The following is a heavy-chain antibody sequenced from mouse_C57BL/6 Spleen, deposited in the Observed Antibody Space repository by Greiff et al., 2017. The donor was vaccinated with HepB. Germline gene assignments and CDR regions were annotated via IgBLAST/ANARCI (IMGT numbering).Heavy chain of an antibody. V-gene: IGHV5-16*01. CDR3: ARDTLGRAMDY. CDR1: GFTFSDYY. D-gene: IGHD4-1*01. Sequence: EVQVVESEGGLVQPGSSMKLSCTASGFTFSDYYMAWVRQVPEKGLEWVANINYDGSSTYYLDSLKSRFIISRDNAKNILYLQMSSLKSEDTATYYCARDTLGRAMDYWGQGTSVTVSS. J-gene: IGHJ4*01. CDR2: INYDGSST.